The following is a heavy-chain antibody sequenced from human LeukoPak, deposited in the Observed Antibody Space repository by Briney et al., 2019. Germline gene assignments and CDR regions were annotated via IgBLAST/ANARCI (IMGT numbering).Heavy chain of an antibody. Sequence: SETLSLTCTVSGGSISSYYWSWIRQPPGKGLEWIGYIYYSGSTNYNPSLKSRVTISVDTSKNQFSLKLSSVTAVDTAVYYCARVNDYGDYYNWFDPWGQGTLVTVSS. CDR3: ARVNDYGDYYNWFDP. CDR1: GGSISSYY. V-gene: IGHV4-59*01. CDR2: IYYSGST. D-gene: IGHD4-17*01. J-gene: IGHJ5*02.